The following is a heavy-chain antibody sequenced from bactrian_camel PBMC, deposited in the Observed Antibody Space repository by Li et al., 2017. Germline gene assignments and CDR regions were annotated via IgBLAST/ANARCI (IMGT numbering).Heavy chain of an antibody. CDR3: AAAPSFGLEHGLDLPFTL. D-gene: IGHD1*01. CDR2: IYNGVK. V-gene: IGHV3S31*01. CDR1: TYAYT. J-gene: IGHJ4*01. Sequence: DVQLVESGGASVQAGGSLRLSCVASTYAYTMAWFRRAPGKEPEGVAVIYNGVKYYTDSVKGRFTISQDSAKNTLYLQMDNLKPEDTAMYYCAAAPSFGLEHGLDLPFTLWGHGTQVTVS.